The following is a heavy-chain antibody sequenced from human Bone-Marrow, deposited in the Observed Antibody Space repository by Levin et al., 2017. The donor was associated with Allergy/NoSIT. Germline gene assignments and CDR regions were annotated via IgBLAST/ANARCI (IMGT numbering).Heavy chain of an antibody. J-gene: IGHJ4*02. V-gene: IGHV3-23*01. D-gene: IGHD6-13*01. CDR2: ISGSGGST. CDR3: GQLEPPYYFDY. Sequence: GESLKISCAASGFTFSSYAMSWVRQAPGKGLEWVSAISGSGGSTYYADSVKGRFTISRDNSKNTLYLQMNSLRAEDTAVYYCGQLEPPYYFDYWGQGTLVTVSS. CDR1: GFTFSSYA.